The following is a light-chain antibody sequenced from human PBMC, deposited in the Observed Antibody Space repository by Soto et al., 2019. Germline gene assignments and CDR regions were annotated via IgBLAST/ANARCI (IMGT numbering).Light chain of an antibody. CDR2: AAS. V-gene: IGKV1-39*01. Sequence: EIQMTQSPSSLSASVGDRVTITCRASQSISSYLNWYQQKPGKAPKLLIYAASSLQSGVPSRFSGSGSGTDFTLTISSLQPVDFATYYCQQSWTFGQGTKVDVK. CDR1: QSISSY. J-gene: IGKJ1*01. CDR3: QQSWT.